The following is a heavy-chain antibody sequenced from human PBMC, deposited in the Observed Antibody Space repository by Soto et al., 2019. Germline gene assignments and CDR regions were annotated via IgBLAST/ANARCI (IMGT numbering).Heavy chain of an antibody. V-gene: IGHV3-30-3*01. CDR2: ISYDGSNK. Sequence: QVQLVESGGGVVQPGRSLRLSCAASGFTLSSYAMHWVRQAPGKGLEWVAVISYDGSNKYYADSVKGRFTISRDNSKNTLYLQMNSLRAEDTAVYYCARDVGGYCSGGSCYYYYWGQGTLVTVSS. CDR1: GFTLSSYA. D-gene: IGHD2-15*01. CDR3: ARDVGGYCSGGSCYYYY. J-gene: IGHJ4*02.